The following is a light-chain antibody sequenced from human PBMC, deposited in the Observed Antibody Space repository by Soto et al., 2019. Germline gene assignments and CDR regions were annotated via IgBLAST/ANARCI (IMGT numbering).Light chain of an antibody. Sequence: QSALTQPASVSGSPGQSITISCTGTSSDVGAYNYVSWYQQHPGIAPKLMIYEVSNRPSGVSNRFSGSKSDNTASLTISGLQAEDEADYYCSSYTSRSIVVFGGGTKLTVL. CDR2: EVS. CDR1: SSDVGAYNY. J-gene: IGLJ2*01. CDR3: SSYTSRSIVV. V-gene: IGLV2-14*01.